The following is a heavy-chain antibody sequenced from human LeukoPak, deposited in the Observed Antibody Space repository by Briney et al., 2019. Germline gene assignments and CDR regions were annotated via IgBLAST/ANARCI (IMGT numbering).Heavy chain of an antibody. CDR1: GLRFDAHA. CDR2: ISYNSGSV. Sequence: SLRLSCAASGLRFDAHAMHWVRQAPAKGLEWVSGISYNSGSVGYADSVRGRFIVSRDNARNLLYLQMSSLRAEDTALYFCAKAPYYDFNYSMDVWGQGTTVIVSS. V-gene: IGHV3-9*01. D-gene: IGHD3-3*01. J-gene: IGHJ6*02. CDR3: AKAPYYDFNYSMDV.